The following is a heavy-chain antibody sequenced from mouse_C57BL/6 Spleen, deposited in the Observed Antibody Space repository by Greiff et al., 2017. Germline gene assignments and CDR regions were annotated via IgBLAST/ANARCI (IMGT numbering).Heavy chain of an antibody. V-gene: IGHV1-82*01. CDR2: IYPGDGDT. CDR3: ARGFIMDGSSYFYARDD. J-gene: IGHJ4*01. Sequence: QVQLKESGPELVKPGASVKISCKASGYAFSRSWMNWVKQRPGKGLEWIGRIYPGDGDTNYHGKFKGKATLTADKSSSTAYMQLSSLTSEDSAVYVCARGFIMDGSSYFYARDDWGQGTSVTVSS. CDR1: GYAFSRSW. D-gene: IGHD1-1*01.